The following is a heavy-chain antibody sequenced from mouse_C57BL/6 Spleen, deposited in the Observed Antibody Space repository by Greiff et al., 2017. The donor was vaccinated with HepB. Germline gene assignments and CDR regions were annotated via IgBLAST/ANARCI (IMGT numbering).Heavy chain of an antibody. CDR1: GFTFSDYY. V-gene: IGHV5-16*01. J-gene: IGHJ2*01. Sequence: EVQLVESEGGLVQPGSSMKLSCTASGFTFSDYYMAWVRQVPEKGLEWVANINYDGSSTYYLDSLKSRFIISRDNAKNILYLQMSSLKSEDTATYYCARGYDYDCFDYWGQGTTLTVSS. D-gene: IGHD2-4*01. CDR3: ARGYDYDCFDY. CDR2: INYDGSST.